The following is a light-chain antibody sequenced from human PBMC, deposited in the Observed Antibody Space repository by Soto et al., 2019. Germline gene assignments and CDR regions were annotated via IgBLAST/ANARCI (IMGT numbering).Light chain of an antibody. V-gene: IGLV1-36*01. J-gene: IGLJ2*01. Sequence: QSVLTQPPSVSEAPRQRVTISCSGSTSNIGNNAVSWYQQLPGKAPKLLIYYDDLLPSGVSDRFSGSKSGTSASLAISGLQSEDEADYYCATWDDSLRGPVFGGGTKVTVL. CDR3: ATWDDSLRGPV. CDR2: YDD. CDR1: TSNIGNNA.